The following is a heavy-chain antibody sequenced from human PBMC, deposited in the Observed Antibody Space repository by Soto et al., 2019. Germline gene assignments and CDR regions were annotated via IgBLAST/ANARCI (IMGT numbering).Heavy chain of an antibody. D-gene: IGHD4-17*01. CDR2: ISYDGSNK. CDR1: GFTFSSYA. Sequence: QVQLVESGGGVVQPGRSLRLSCAASGFTFSSYAMHWVRQAPGKGLEWVAVISYDGSNKYYADSVKGRFTISRDNSKNTLYLQMNSLRAEDTAVYYCARDGDDYGDNFDYWGQGTLVTVSS. CDR3: ARDGDDYGDNFDY. V-gene: IGHV3-30-3*01. J-gene: IGHJ4*02.